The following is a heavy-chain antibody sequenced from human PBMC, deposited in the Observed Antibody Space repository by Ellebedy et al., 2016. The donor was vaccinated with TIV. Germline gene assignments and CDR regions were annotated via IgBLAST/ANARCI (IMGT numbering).Heavy chain of an antibody. CDR3: TRPNGGDYAFDI. Sequence: SETLSLXCSVSACSITNGNYYWSWIRQPAGKGLEWIVLISPSGSTNYNPSLNSRVTMSIDTSKNQLSLQVRSVTAADTAVYYCTRPNGGDYAFDIWGQGTMVTVSS. CDR1: ACSITNGNYY. J-gene: IGHJ3*02. V-gene: IGHV4-61*02. D-gene: IGHD4-17*01. CDR2: ISPSGST.